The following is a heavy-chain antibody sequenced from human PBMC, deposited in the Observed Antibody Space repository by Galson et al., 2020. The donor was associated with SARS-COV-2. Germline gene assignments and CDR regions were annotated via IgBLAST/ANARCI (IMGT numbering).Heavy chain of an antibody. V-gene: IGHV1-18*01. CDR1: GYTFTSYG. J-gene: IGHJ5*02. CDR2: ISAYNGNT. D-gene: IGHD2-21*01. CDR3: ARDSDGDSGWDWFDP. Sequence: ASVKVSCKASGYTFTSYGISWVRQAPGQGLEWMGWISAYNGNTNYAQKLQGRVTMTTDTSTSTAYMELRSLRSDDTAVYYCARDSDGDSGWDWFDPWGQGTLVTVSS.